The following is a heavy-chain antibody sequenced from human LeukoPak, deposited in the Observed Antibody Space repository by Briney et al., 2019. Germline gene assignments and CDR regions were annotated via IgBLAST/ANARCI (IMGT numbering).Heavy chain of an antibody. D-gene: IGHD1/OR15-1a*01. CDR3: ARGLSSNWNNLAY. CDR2: INWSGDNT. V-gene: IGHV3-20*04. J-gene: IGHJ4*02. CDR1: GFTFADYG. Sequence: GGSLRLSCEDSGFTFADYGLSWVRQAPGKGLEWVAGINWSGDNTFYADSVKGRFTISRDNTKKTLYLQMNNLRGEETATYYCARGLSSNWNNLAYWGQGTLVTVSS.